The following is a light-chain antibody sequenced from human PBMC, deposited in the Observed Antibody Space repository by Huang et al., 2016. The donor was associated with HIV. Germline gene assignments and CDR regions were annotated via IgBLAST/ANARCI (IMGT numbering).Light chain of an antibody. CDR2: GAS. V-gene: IGKV3-15*01. CDR1: QSVDDN. CDR3: QQYKSWFT. J-gene: IGKJ5*01. Sequence: EIVMTQSPATLSVSPGKRVTLACRASQSVDDNLAWYQQKPGQAPRLLVYGASTRAPGVPVRFSGSGSGTEFTLTITSLQSEDSASYYCQQYKSWFTFGQGTRLEIK.